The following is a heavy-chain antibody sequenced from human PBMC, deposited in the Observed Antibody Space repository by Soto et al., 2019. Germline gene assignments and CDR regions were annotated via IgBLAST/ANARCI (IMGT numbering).Heavy chain of an antibody. CDR3: TRFDDLGYCSRTSCQRKGHYYYGMDV. D-gene: IGHD2-2*01. CDR2: IRSKANSYAT. V-gene: IGHV3-73*01. Sequence: GGSLRLSCAASGFTFSGSAMHWVRQASGKGLEWVGRIRSKANSYATAYAASVKGRFTVSRDDSNNTAYLQMNSLKTEDTAVYYCTRFDDLGYCSRTSCQRKGHYYYGMDVWGQGTTVTVSS. CDR1: GFTFSGSA. J-gene: IGHJ6*02.